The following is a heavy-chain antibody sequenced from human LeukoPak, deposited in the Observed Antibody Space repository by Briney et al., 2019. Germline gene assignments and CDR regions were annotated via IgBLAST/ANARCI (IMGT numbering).Heavy chain of an antibody. Sequence: ASVNLSFNATGYTCTINGISWDRHGHGQGLEWMGWSSAYNGNTNYAQKLQGRVTMSTDTSKSTAYLELRSVRSDDTAVYYCVRDECSGGSCYLDYWGQGTLVTVSS. D-gene: IGHD2-15*01. CDR2: SSAYNGNT. J-gene: IGHJ4*02. CDR3: VRDECSGGSCYLDY. V-gene: IGHV1-18*01. CDR1: GYTCTING.